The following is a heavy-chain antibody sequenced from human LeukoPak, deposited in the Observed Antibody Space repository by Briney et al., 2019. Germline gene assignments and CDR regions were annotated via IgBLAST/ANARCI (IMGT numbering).Heavy chain of an antibody. CDR3: AKDSGGIWFGDLKGGPTDY. V-gene: IGHV3-23*01. J-gene: IGHJ4*02. CDR1: GFTFSSYA. CDR2: FSGSGGST. D-gene: IGHD3-10*01. Sequence: QTGGSLRLSCAASGFTFSSYAMSWVRQAPGKGLEWVSAFSGSGGSTYYADSVKGRFTISRDNSKNTLYLQMNSLRAEDTAVYYCAKDSGGIWFGDLKGGPTDYWGQGTLVTVSS.